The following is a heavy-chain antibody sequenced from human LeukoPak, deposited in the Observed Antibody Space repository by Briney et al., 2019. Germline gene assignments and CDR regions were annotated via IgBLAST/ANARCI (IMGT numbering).Heavy chain of an antibody. CDR1: GFTFSSYG. D-gene: IGHD3-10*01. J-gene: IGHJ4*02. CDR2: IWYDGSNK. CDR3: AKLFAVVRGSFDY. Sequence: GGSLRLSCAASGFTFSSYGMHWVRQAPGKGLEWVAVIWYDGSNKYYADSVKGRFTISRDNSKNTLYLQMNSLRAEDTAVYYCAKLFAVVRGSFDYWGQGTLVTVSS. V-gene: IGHV3-33*06.